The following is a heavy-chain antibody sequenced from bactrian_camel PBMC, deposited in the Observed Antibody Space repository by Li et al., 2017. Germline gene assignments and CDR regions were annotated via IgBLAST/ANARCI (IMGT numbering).Heavy chain of an antibody. CDR3: AASSSEKGLLFRLLAPIPDSY. D-gene: IGHD3*01. V-gene: IGHV3S55*01. Sequence: QLVESGGASVQAGGSLWLSCPLNGVTGAGYAAGWFRQTPKNERAGIEREGVAAIDSDGRTNYAESVNGRFTISKDNADNTLYLQMNDLIPEDTAMYYCAASSSEKGLLFRLLAPIPDSYWGQGTQVTVS. J-gene: IGHJ4*01. CDR1: GVTGAGYA. CDR2: IDSDGRT.